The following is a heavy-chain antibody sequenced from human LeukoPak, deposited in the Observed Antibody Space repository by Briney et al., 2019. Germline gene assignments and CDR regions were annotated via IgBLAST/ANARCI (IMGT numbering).Heavy chain of an antibody. Sequence: PGGSLRLSCAASGFTFSSYGMHWVRQAPGKGLEWVAVISYDGSNKYYADSVKGRFTISRDNSKNTLYLQMNSLRAEDTAVYYCANLPQNSGPDYWGQGTLVTVSS. V-gene: IGHV3-30*18. CDR3: ANLPQNSGPDY. CDR2: ISYDGSNK. D-gene: IGHD1-26*01. J-gene: IGHJ4*02. CDR1: GFTFSSYG.